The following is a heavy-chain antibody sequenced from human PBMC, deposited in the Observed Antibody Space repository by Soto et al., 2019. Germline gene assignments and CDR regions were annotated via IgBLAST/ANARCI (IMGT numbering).Heavy chain of an antibody. Sequence: QVQLVQSGAEVKKPGASVKVSCKASGYTFTGYYMHWVRQAPGQGLEWMGWINPNSGGTNYAQKFQGWVTMTRDTSISTAYMELSRLRSDDTTVYYCARDVGPTVTYAFDIWGQGTMVTVSS. J-gene: IGHJ3*02. V-gene: IGHV1-2*04. D-gene: IGHD4-17*01. CDR3: ARDVGPTVTYAFDI. CDR2: INPNSGGT. CDR1: GYTFTGYY.